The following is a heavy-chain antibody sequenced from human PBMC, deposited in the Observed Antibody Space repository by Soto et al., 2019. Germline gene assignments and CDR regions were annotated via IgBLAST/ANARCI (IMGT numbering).Heavy chain of an antibody. V-gene: IGHV3-30-3*01. CDR2: ISYDGSNK. D-gene: IGHD6-13*01. CDR1: GFTFSSYA. CDR3: ARGYSSSWYLFDY. Sequence: QVQLVESGGGVGQPGRSLRLSCAASGFTFSSYAMHCVRQAPGKGLEWVAVISYDGSNKYYADSVKGRFTISRDNSKNTLYLQMNSLRAEDTAVYYCARGYSSSWYLFDYWGQGTLVTVSS. J-gene: IGHJ4*02.